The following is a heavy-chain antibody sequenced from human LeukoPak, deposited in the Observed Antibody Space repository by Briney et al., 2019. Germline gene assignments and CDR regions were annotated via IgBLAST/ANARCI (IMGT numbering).Heavy chain of an antibody. CDR1: GFTFSSYE. CDR2: ISSSGSTI. D-gene: IGHD2-2*01. CDR3: ARRGWLGYCSSTSCPRWFDP. J-gene: IGHJ5*02. V-gene: IGHV3-48*03. Sequence: GGSLRLSCAASGFTFSSYEMNWVRQAPGKGLEWVSYISSSGSTIYYADSVKGRSTISRDNAKNSLYLQMNSLRAEDTAVYYCARRGWLGYCSSTSCPRWFDPWGQGTLVTVSS.